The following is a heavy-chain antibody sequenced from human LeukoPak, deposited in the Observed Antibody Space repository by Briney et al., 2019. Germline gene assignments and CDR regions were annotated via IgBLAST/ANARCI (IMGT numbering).Heavy chain of an antibody. V-gene: IGHV3-23*01. D-gene: IGHD1-26*01. Sequence: GGSLRLSCAASGFTFSSYAMSWVRQAPGKGLEWVSAISGSGGSTYYADSVKGRFTISRDNSKNTLYLQMNSLRAEDTAVYYCARLIVGATTCLDYWGQGTLVTVSS. CDR1: GFTFSSYA. CDR2: ISGSGGST. J-gene: IGHJ4*02. CDR3: ARLIVGATTCLDY.